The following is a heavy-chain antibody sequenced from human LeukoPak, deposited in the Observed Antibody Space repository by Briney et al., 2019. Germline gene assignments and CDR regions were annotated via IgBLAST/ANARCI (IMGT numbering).Heavy chain of an antibody. CDR2: IYYSGSS. CDR3: ARKHYDILTGYYNFGWFDP. V-gene: IGHV4-59*08. D-gene: IGHD3-9*01. J-gene: IGHJ5*02. CDR1: DGSFSSYY. Sequence: NASETLSLTCTVSDGSFSSYYWSWIRQPPGKGLEWIGYIYYSGSSNYNPSLKSRVTISVDTSKNHFSLKLSSVTAADTAVYYCARKHYDILTGYYNFGWFDPWGQGTLVTVSS.